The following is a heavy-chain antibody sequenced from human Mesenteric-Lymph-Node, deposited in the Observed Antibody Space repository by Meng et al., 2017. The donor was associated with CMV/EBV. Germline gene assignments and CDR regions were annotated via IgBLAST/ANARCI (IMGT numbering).Heavy chain of an antibody. CDR2: INPKTGGR. CDR1: GYTFIDYY. CDR3: ARDRDTDWYSPFDY. J-gene: IGHJ4*02. D-gene: IGHD3-9*01. Sequence: QVQLVQSGAEVKKPGASVRVSCKASGYTFIDYYINWVRQAPGQGLEWMGRINPKTGGRSYAQNFQGRVTMTMDTSINTAYMEVNRLNSDDTAMYYCARDRDTDWYSPFDYWGPGTLVTVSS. V-gene: IGHV1-2*06.